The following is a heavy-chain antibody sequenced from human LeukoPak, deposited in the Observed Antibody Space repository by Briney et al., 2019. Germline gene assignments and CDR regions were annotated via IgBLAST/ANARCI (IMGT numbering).Heavy chain of an antibody. V-gene: IGHV1-18*01. Sequence: GASVKVSCKASGYTFTSYGISWVRQAPGQGLEWMGWISAYNGNTNHAQKLQGRVTMTTDTSTSTAYMELRSLRSDDTAVYYCARDPEDIVVVPAAISNWFDPWGQGTLVTVSS. D-gene: IGHD2-2*01. CDR3: ARDPEDIVVVPAAISNWFDP. J-gene: IGHJ5*02. CDR2: ISAYNGNT. CDR1: GYTFTSYG.